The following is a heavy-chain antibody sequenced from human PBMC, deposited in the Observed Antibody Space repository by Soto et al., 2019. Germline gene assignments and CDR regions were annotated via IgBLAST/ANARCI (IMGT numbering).Heavy chain of an antibody. Sequence: PSETLSLTCAVYGGSFSGYYWSWIRQPPGKGLEWIGEINHSGSTNYNPSLKSRVTISVDTSKNQFSLKLSSVTAADTAVYYCASVRGASSDYWGQGTLVTVSS. D-gene: IGHD3-10*01. CDR2: INHSGST. J-gene: IGHJ4*02. CDR3: ASVRGASSDY. V-gene: IGHV4-34*01. CDR1: GGSFSGYY.